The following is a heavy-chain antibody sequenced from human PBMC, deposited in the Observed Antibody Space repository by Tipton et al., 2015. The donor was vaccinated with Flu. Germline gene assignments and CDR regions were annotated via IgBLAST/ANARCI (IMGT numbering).Heavy chain of an antibody. V-gene: IGHV1-8*01. Sequence: QVQLVQSGAEVKKPGASVKVSCKASGYTFTSYDINWVRQATGQGLEWMGWMNPNSGNTGYAQKFQGRVTMTRNTSISTAYMELSSLRSEDTAVYYCAREDPDFWSGYYYYSYGMDVWGQGTTVTVSS. D-gene: IGHD3-3*01. CDR2: MNPNSGNT. J-gene: IGHJ6*02. CDR3: AREDPDFWSGYYYYSYGMDV. CDR1: GYTFTSYD.